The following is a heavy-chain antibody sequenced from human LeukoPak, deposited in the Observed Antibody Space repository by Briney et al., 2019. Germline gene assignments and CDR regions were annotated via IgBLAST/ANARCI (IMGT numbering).Heavy chain of an antibody. CDR1: GYTLTELS. CDR3: ATNSGGTEYSRPGGLDY. CDR2: FDPEDGET. V-gene: IGHV1-24*01. D-gene: IGHD6-6*01. J-gene: IGHJ4*02. Sequence: ASVKVSCKVSGYTLTELSMHWVRQAPGKGLEGRGGFDPEDGETIYAQKFQGRVTITEDTSTDTAYMELSSLRSEDTAVYYCATNSGGTEYSRPGGLDYWGQGALVTVSS.